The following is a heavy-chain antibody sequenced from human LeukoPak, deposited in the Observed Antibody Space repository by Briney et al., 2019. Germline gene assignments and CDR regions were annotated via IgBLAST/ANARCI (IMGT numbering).Heavy chain of an antibody. CDR3: ARGTYYDRSTYYPGY. J-gene: IGHJ4*02. Sequence: GGSLRLSCAASGFTFSGSWMSWVRQAPGKGLEWVADIKEDGGEKYYVDSVKGRFTISRDNVKNSLYLQMNSLRAEDTAVYYCARGTYYDRSTYYPGYWGQGTLVTVSS. CDR1: GFTFSGSW. CDR2: IKEDGGEK. D-gene: IGHD3-22*01. V-gene: IGHV3-7*04.